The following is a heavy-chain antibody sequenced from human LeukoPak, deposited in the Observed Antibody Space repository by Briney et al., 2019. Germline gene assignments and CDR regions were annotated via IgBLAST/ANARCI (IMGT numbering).Heavy chain of an antibody. D-gene: IGHD2-15*01. Sequence: SGGSLRLSCAASGFTFSSYAMHWVRQAPGKGLEWVAVISYDGSSKYYADSVKGRFTISRDNSKNTLYLQMNSLRAEDTAVYYCASPLFQGYCSGGSCSQIDYWGQGTLVTVSS. J-gene: IGHJ4*02. CDR1: GFTFSSYA. V-gene: IGHV3-30-3*01. CDR2: ISYDGSSK. CDR3: ASPLFQGYCSGGSCSQIDY.